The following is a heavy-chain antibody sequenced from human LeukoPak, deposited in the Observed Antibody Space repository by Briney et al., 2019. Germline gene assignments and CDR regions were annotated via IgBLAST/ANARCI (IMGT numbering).Heavy chain of an antibody. J-gene: IGHJ5*02. CDR3: ARLSYRSSHFDP. CDR2: IYYGGST. D-gene: IGHD6-13*01. Sequence: LETLSLTCTVSGGSISSSSYYWGWIRQSTGKGLECIGNIYYGGSTYYNPSLKSRVTMSVDMSKNQFSLKLNSVTAADTAMYYCARLSYRSSHFDPWGQGTLVTVSS. CDR1: GGSISSSSYY. V-gene: IGHV4-39*01.